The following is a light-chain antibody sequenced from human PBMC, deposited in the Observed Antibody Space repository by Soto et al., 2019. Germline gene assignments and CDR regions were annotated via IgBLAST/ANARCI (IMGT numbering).Light chain of an antibody. Sequence: SYELTQPPSVSVSPGHAASISCSGDKLGNNYVCWYQQKPGQSPVLVIFEDNKRPSGIPERFSGSNSGNTATLTIGGTQAMDEADYYCQAWDSRGAAVFGTGTKVTVL. J-gene: IGLJ1*01. CDR3: QAWDSRGAAV. V-gene: IGLV3-1*01. CDR1: KLGNNY. CDR2: EDN.